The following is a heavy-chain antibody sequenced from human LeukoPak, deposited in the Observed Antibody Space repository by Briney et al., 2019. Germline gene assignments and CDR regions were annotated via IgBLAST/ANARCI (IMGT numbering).Heavy chain of an antibody. V-gene: IGHV3-48*04. CDR2: ISSSDTTI. CDR1: GFTLSSYS. CDR3: ARSRRDNYYYYYGMDV. D-gene: IGHD5-24*01. Sequence: GGSLRLSCAASGFTLSSYSMNWVRQAPGKGLEWVSNISSSDTTIHYADSVKGRFTISRDNARNSLYLQMNSLRAEDTAVYYCARSRRDNYYYYYGMDVWGQGTTVTVSS. J-gene: IGHJ6*02.